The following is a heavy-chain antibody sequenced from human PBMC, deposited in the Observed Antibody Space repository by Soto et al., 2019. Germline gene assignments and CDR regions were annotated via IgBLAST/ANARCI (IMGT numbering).Heavy chain of an antibody. D-gene: IGHD3-10*01. CDR1: GGSFSGYY. CDR2: INHSGST. CDR3: ARVGPYYGSGRVKHGMDV. Sequence: SETLSLTCAVYGGSFSGYYWSWIRQPPGKGLEWIGEINHSGSTNYNPSLKSRVTISVDTSKNQFSLKLSSVTAADTAVYYCARVGPYYGSGRVKHGMDVWGQGTTVTVSS. J-gene: IGHJ6*02. V-gene: IGHV4-34*01.